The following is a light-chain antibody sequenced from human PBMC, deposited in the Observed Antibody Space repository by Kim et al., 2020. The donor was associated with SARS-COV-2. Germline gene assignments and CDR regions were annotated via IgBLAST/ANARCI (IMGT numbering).Light chain of an antibody. Sequence: LSLAPGESATRAWRASKSVSSYLAWYQQNPGQAPRLLIYDASNRATGIPARFSGSGSGTDFTLTISSLEPEDFAVYYCQQRSNWYTFGQGTKLEI. V-gene: IGKV3-11*01. J-gene: IGKJ2*01. CDR2: DAS. CDR1: KSVSSY. CDR3: QQRSNWYT.